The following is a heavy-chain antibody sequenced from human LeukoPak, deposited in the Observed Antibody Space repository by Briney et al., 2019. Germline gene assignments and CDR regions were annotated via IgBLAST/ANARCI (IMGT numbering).Heavy chain of an antibody. CDR2: MKRDGSEI. V-gene: IGHV3-7*01. Sequence: GGSLRLSCSASGFTFSTYWMSWVRQAPGKGLEWVANMKRDGSEIYYVDSVKGRFTISRDNAKNSLYLQMSSLRAEDTAVYYCVRLCWGNQLAGFDSWGQGTLVTVPS. CDR3: VRLCWGNQLAGFDS. D-gene: IGHD3-10*02. CDR1: GFTFSTYW. J-gene: IGHJ4*02.